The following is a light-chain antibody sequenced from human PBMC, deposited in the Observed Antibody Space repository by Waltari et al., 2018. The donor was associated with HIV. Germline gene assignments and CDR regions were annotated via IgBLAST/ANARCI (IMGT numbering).Light chain of an antibody. V-gene: IGLV1-44*01. CDR2: SNN. CDR1: SSNIGSNT. CDR3: AAWDVSLIWV. Sequence: QSVLTQPPSASGTPGPRVTISCSGSSSNIGSNTVNWYQQLPGTAPKLLIYSNNQRPSGVPDRFSGSKSGTSASLAISGLQSEDEADYYCAAWDVSLIWVFGGGTKLTVL. J-gene: IGLJ3*02.